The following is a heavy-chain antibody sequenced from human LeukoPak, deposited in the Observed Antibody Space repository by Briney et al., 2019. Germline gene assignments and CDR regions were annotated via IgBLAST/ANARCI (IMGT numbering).Heavy chain of an antibody. J-gene: IGHJ6*03. CDR3: ARVRYCSSTDCYTRGHYYYYMDV. V-gene: IGHV3-20*01. D-gene: IGHD2-2*02. CDR1: GFTFDDYG. CDR2: IYWNGAYT. Sequence: PGGSLRLSCAASGFTFDDYGMTWVRQAPGKGLEWVSGIYWNGAYTGYADSVKGRFTISRDNAKNSLYLQMNSLRAEDTALYHCARVRYCSSTDCYTRGHYYYYMDVWGKGTTVTVSS.